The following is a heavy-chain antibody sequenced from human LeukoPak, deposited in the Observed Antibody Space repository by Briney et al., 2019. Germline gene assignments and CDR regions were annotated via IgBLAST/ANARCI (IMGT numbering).Heavy chain of an antibody. J-gene: IGHJ4*02. Sequence: GESLKISCKGSGYSFANYWIGWVRQMPGKGLEWMGIIYLGDFGIRYSPSFRGQVTISADKSISTVYLQWSSLKASDTAMYYCARNSGTENNFDYWGQGTLVTVSS. CDR3: ARNSGTENNFDY. D-gene: IGHD1-26*01. CDR2: IYLGDFGI. V-gene: IGHV5-51*01. CDR1: GYSFANYW.